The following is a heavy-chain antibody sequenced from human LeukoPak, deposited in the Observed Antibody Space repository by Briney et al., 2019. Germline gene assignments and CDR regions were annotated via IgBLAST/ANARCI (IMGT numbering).Heavy chain of an antibody. V-gene: IGHV3-66*01. CDR1: GFTFTNYV. Sequence: GGSLRLSCAASGFTFTNYVMSWVRQAPGKGLEWVSVIYSGGSTYYADSVKGRFTISRDNSKNTLYLQMNSLRAEDTAVYYCARSPSLWFGESSYYYGMDVWGQGTTVTVSS. D-gene: IGHD3-10*01. CDR2: IYSGGST. J-gene: IGHJ6*02. CDR3: ARSPSLWFGESSYYYGMDV.